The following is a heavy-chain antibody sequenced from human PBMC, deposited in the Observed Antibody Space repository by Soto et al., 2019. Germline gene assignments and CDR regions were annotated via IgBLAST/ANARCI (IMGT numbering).Heavy chain of an antibody. CDR2: ISSSSSTI. D-gene: IGHD6-19*01. CDR1: GFTFRSYS. Sequence: GSLRQSCADSGFTFRSYSLNCVRQAPGKGLEWVSYISSSSSTIYYADSVKGRFTISRDNAKNSLYLQMNSLRAEDTAVYYCARVVAVARRDALDIWGQGTMVTVSS. V-gene: IGHV3-48*01. CDR3: ARVVAVARRDALDI. J-gene: IGHJ3*02.